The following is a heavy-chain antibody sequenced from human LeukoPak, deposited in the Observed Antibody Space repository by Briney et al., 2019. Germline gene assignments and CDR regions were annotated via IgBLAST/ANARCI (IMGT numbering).Heavy chain of an antibody. V-gene: IGHV3-23*01. D-gene: IGHD3-22*01. Sequence: GGSLRLSCAASGFTFSSYAMSWVRQAPGKGLEWVSGINTSGGSTAYADSVKGRFTISRDNPSNTLYMQMNSLRAEDTALYYCAIMHPYYDGNGYWVQWGQGTLVTVSS. CDR2: INTSGGST. CDR3: AIMHPYYDGNGYWVQ. J-gene: IGHJ4*02. CDR1: GFTFSSYA.